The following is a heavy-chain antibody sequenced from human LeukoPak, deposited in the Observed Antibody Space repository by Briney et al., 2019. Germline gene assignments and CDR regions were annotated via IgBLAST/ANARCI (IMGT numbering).Heavy chain of an antibody. D-gene: IGHD3-9*01. CDR2: ISSSSSYI. Sequence: GGSLRLSCAASGFTFSSYSMNWVRQAPGKGLEWVSSISSSSSYIYYADSVKGRFTISRDNAKNSLYLQMNSLRAEDTAVYYCAKDQLRYFGIIDYWGQGTLVTVSS. V-gene: IGHV3-21*01. J-gene: IGHJ4*02. CDR1: GFTFSSYS. CDR3: AKDQLRYFGIIDY.